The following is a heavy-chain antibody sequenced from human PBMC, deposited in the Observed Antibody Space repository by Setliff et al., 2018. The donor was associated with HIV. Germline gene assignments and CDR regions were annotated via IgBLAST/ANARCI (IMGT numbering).Heavy chain of an antibody. CDR2: IHYTGRT. CDR1: GGSITGSPYF. Sequence: PSETLSLTCTVSGGSITGSPYFWGWIRRPPLKGLEWTASIHYTGRTYYNPSLKSRVSTSVDPSKNHLSLKLTSVTAADTAVYYCARVIPAGVPANWFDPWGHGTLVTASS. D-gene: IGHD2-2*01. V-gene: IGHV4-39*02. CDR3: ARVIPAGVPANWFDP. J-gene: IGHJ5*02.